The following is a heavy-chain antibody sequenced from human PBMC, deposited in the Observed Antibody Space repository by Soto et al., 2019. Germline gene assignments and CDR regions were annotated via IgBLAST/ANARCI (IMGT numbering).Heavy chain of an antibody. D-gene: IGHD2-15*01. CDR2: IHPSGDT. J-gene: IGHJ1*01. CDR1: GYKLTTYF. V-gene: IGHV1-46*01. CDR3: VRGYCTTSPCSGDFQF. Sequence: ASVKVSCKASGYKLTTYFIHWVRQAPGQGLEWMGMIHPSGDTGYAQKFRGRVTMTIDMSTTTAYMELRNLTSEDTAVYFSVRGYCTTSPCSGDFQFWGQGTLVTVSS.